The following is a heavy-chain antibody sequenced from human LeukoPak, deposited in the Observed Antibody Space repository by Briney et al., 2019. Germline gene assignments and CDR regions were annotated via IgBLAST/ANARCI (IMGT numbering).Heavy chain of an antibody. CDR2: IKQEGSEK. V-gene: IGHV3-7*01. Sequence: VGSLRLSCAAPGVTFSSYLMCWVRQAPGRGLEWVAKIKQEGSEKYYGDSVKGRFTISRDNAKNSLYLQMNSLRAEDTAVYYCARESAARPDYWGQGTLVTVSS. CDR3: ARESAARPDY. CDR1: GVTFSSYL. D-gene: IGHD6-6*01. J-gene: IGHJ4*02.